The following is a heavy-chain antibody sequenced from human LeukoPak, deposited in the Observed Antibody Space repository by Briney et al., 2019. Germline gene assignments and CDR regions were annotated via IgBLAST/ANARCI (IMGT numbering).Heavy chain of an antibody. Sequence: GGSLRLSCAASGFTFNDHAMYWVRQAPGKGLVWVSRVNSDGSSTTYADSVKGRFTISRDNAKNTLYLQMNSLRAEDTAVYYRARGRYYGMDVWGQGTTVAVSS. CDR2: VNSDGSST. CDR3: ARGRYYGMDV. V-gene: IGHV3-74*01. CDR1: GFTFNDHA. J-gene: IGHJ6*02.